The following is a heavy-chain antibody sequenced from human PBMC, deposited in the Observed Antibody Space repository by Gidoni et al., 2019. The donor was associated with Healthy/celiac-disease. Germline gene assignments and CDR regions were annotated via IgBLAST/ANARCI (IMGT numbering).Heavy chain of an antibody. CDR1: GFPFSSYG. J-gene: IGHJ4*02. CDR3: ARDGLSYYYGSGAVDY. CDR2: IWYDGSNK. Sequence: QVQLVESGGGVVQPGRSLRLSCAASGFPFSSYGMHWVRQAPGKGLEWVAVIWYDGSNKYYADSVKGGFTISRDNSKNTLYLQMNSLRAEDTAVYYCARDGLSYYYGSGAVDYWGQGTLVTVSS. D-gene: IGHD3-10*01. V-gene: IGHV3-33*01.